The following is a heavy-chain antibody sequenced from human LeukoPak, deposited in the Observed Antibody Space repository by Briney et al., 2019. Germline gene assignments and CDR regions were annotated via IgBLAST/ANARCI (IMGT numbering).Heavy chain of an antibody. J-gene: IGHJ3*02. D-gene: IGHD3-3*01. CDR1: GGTFSSYA. Sequence: VKVSCKASGGTFSSYAISWVRQAPGQGLEWMGGIIPIFGTANYAQKFQGRVTITADESTSSAYMELSSLRSEDTAVYYCASWYYDFWSGYHRLLAFDIWGQGTMVTVSS. CDR3: ASWYYDFWSGYHRLLAFDI. V-gene: IGHV1-69*13. CDR2: IIPIFGTA.